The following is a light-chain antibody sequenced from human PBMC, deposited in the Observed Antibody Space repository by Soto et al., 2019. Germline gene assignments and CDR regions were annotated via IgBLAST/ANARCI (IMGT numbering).Light chain of an antibody. CDR3: QKYNSAPRT. CDR2: AAS. Sequence: DIQMTQSPPSLSASVGDRVTITCRASQGINNFLAWYQQKPGTAPKLLISAASTLQSGVSSRFSGSGSGTDFTLTISSFQPGDVATYYCQKYNSAPRTFGQGTKVEI. CDR1: QGINNF. J-gene: IGKJ1*01. V-gene: IGKV1-27*01.